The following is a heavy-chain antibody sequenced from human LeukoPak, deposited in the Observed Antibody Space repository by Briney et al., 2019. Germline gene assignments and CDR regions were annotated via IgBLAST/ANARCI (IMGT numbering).Heavy chain of an antibody. J-gene: IGHJ4*02. CDR1: GFSFSYHG. CDR2: VSPPGGGT. V-gene: IGHV3-23*01. CDR3: ARDGQYDFWSGYSFSYFDY. D-gene: IGHD3-3*01. Sequence: GGSLRLSCAASGFSFSYHGMNWVRQAPGKGLEWLSGVSPPGGGTYYADSVKGRFTISRDDSRNTLSLQMDSLRSEDTAVYYCARDGQYDFWSGYSFSYFDYWGQGTLVTVSS.